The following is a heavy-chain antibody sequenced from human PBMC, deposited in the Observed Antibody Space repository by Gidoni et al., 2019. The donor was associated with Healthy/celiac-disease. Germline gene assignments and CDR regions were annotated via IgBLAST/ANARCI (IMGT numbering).Heavy chain of an antibody. CDR3: ARDRSGSHYGMDV. CDR2: IWYDGSNK. V-gene: IGHV3-33*01. Sequence: QVQLVESGGGVVQPGRSLRLSCAASGFTFSSYGMHWVRQAPGKGLEWVAVIWYDGSNKYYADSVKGRFTISRDNSKNTLYLQMNSLRAEDTAVYYCARDRSGSHYGMDVWGQGTTVTVSS. CDR1: GFTFSSYG. D-gene: IGHD1-26*01. J-gene: IGHJ6*02.